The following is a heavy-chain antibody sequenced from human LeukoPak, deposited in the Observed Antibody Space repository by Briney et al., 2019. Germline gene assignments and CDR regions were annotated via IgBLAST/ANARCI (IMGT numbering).Heavy chain of an antibody. Sequence: GGSLRLSCAASGFTFSSYSMNWVRQAPGKGLEWVSYISSSSSTIYYADSVKGRFTISRDNSKNTLYLQMNSLRAEDTAVYYCAKAAGGGSSPTYYFDYWGQGTLVTVSS. CDR3: AKAAGGGSSPTYYFDY. J-gene: IGHJ4*02. CDR1: GFTFSSYS. CDR2: ISSSSSTI. D-gene: IGHD6-6*01. V-gene: IGHV3-48*01.